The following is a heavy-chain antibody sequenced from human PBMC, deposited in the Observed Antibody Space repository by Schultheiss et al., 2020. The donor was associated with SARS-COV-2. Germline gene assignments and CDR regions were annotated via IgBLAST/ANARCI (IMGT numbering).Heavy chain of an antibody. CDR2: IIPIFGIA. V-gene: IGHV1-69*04. CDR1: GGTFSSYA. D-gene: IGHD3-22*01. CDR3: ARDYDSSGYFVPNYGMDV. J-gene: IGHJ6*02. Sequence: SVKVSCKASGGTFSSYAISWVRQAPGQGLEWMGRIIPIFGIANYAQKFQGRVTITADKSTSTAYMELSSLRSEDTAVYYCARDYDSSGYFVPNYGMDVWGQGTTVTVSS.